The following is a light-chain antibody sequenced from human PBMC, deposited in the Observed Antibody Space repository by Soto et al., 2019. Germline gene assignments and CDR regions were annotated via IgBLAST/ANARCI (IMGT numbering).Light chain of an antibody. J-gene: IGLJ3*02. CDR3: CSYAGSMNWV. Sequence: QSALTQPRSVSGSPGQSVTISCTGTSSDVGGYNYVSWYQQHPGKAPKLMIYDVGKRPSGVPDRFSGSKSDNTASLTISGLQAEDEADYYCCSYAGSMNWVFGGGTKLTVL. V-gene: IGLV2-11*01. CDR2: DVG. CDR1: SSDVGGYNY.